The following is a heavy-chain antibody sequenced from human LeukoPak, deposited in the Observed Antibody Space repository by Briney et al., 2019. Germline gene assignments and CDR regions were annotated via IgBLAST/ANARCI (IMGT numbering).Heavy chain of an antibody. CDR2: IYHSGST. CDR1: GYSISSGYY. CDR3: ARGVRSAVTDY. Sequence: PSETLSLTCAVSGYSISSGYYWGWIRQPPGKGLEWIGSIYHSGSTYYNPSLKSRVTISVDTSKSQFSLKLSSVTAADTAVYYCARGVRSAVTDYWGQGTLVTVSS. D-gene: IGHD4-23*01. J-gene: IGHJ4*02. V-gene: IGHV4-38-2*01.